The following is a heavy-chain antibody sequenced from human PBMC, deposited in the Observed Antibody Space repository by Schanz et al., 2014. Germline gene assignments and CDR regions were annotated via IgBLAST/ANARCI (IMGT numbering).Heavy chain of an antibody. D-gene: IGHD3-3*02. V-gene: IGHV4-34*01. CDR1: GGPFSGYF. Sequence: QVQLQQWGAGLLKPSETLSLTCAVYGGPFSGYFWSWIRQSPGKGLQWIGEIHHSGSIIYNPSLRMCFTISMDPSKNPFFLKVTSVTAADTAVYYCARHLVNAYGMDVWGQGTAVTVSS. CDR3: ARHLVNAYGMDV. J-gene: IGHJ6*02. CDR2: IHHSGSI.